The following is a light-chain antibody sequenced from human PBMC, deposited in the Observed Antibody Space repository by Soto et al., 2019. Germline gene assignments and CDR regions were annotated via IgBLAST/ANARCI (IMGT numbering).Light chain of an antibody. Sequence: EIVMTQSPGTLSVSPGERATLSCRASQSVSSNLAWYQQKPGQAPRLLIFGASTRATDIPARFSGSGSGTDFTLTISSLQSEDFGVYYCQQYNNWPPRYTFGQGTKLEIK. CDR3: QQYNNWPPRYT. CDR1: QSVSSN. CDR2: GAS. J-gene: IGKJ2*01. V-gene: IGKV3-15*01.